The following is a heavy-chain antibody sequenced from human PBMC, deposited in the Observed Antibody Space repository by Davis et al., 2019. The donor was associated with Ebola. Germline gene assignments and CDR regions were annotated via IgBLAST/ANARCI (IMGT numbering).Heavy chain of an antibody. CDR2: IYYNVNT. CDR1: GASIRSHY. V-gene: IGHV4-59*03. D-gene: IGHD2-15*01. CDR3: AGGMSISSLWF. J-gene: IGHJ4*02. Sequence: GSLRLSCNVSGASIRSHYWSWIRQSPGTGLEWIGNIYYNVNTNYNPSLKSRVTMSSDTSKNQLFLKMTSATTADTAVYFCAGGMSISSLWFWGQGALVTVSS.